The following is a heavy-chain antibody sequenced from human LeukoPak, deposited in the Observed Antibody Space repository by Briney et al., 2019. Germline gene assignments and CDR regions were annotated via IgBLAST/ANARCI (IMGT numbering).Heavy chain of an antibody. D-gene: IGHD2-2*01. CDR2: ISGSGGST. CDR3: AKGVVPAASRLYGIDV. Sequence: GGSLRLSCAASGFTFSSYAMSWVRQAPGKGLEWVSAISGSGGSTYYADSVKGRFTISRDNSKNTLYLQMNSLRAEDTAVYHCAKGVVPAASRLYGIDVWGQGTTVTVSS. CDR1: GFTFSSYA. J-gene: IGHJ6*02. V-gene: IGHV3-23*01.